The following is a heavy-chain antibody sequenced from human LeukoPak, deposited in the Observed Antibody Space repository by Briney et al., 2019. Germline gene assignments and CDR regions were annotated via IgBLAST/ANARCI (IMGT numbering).Heavy chain of an antibody. CDR3: ARNWGLDY. V-gene: IGHV3-23*01. Sequence: GGSLRLSCAASGFTFNIHAMTWARQAPGRGLEWVSLISPNGDSTLYADSVKGRFTISRDNSKNMVFLQMYSMGAEDMAVYYCARNWGLDYWGQGTLVTVSS. D-gene: IGHD7-27*01. CDR2: ISPNGDST. CDR1: GFTFNIHA. J-gene: IGHJ4*02.